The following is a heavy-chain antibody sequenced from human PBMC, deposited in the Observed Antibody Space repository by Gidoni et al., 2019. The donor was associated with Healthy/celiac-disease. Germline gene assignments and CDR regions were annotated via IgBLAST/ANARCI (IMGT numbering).Heavy chain of an antibody. CDR2: IAYDGSKK. D-gene: IGHD1-26*01. Sequence: QVQLVESGGGVVQPGRSLRLSCAASGFPSSSYAMHWVRQAPGKGLEWVAVIAYDGSKKYYDDAVKGRFTISRDNSKNTLYLQMNSLRAEDTAVYYCARGTESWSYPYYFDCWGQGTLVTVSS. V-gene: IGHV3-30*04. J-gene: IGHJ4*02. CDR3: ARGTESWSYPYYFDC. CDR1: GFPSSSYA.